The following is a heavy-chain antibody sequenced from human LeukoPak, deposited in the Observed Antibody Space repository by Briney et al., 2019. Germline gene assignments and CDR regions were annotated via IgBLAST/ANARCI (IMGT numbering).Heavy chain of an antibody. V-gene: IGHV3-23*01. J-gene: IGHJ4*02. CDR1: GFTFSSYA. CDR3: AKDLSSTMTTYFDY. Sequence: GGSLRLSCAASGFTFSSYAMSWVRQAPGKGLEWVSAISGSGGSTYYADSVKGRFTISRDNSKSTLYLQMNSLRAEDTAVYYCAKDLSSTMTTYFDYWGQGTLVTVSS. D-gene: IGHD4-17*01. CDR2: ISGSGGST.